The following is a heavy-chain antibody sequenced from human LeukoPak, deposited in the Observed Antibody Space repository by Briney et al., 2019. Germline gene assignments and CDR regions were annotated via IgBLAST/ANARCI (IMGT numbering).Heavy chain of an antibody. V-gene: IGHV4-39*01. CDR1: GGSISSSNYY. D-gene: IGHD3-16*02. J-gene: IGHJ6*02. Sequence: PSETLSLTCTVSGGSISSSNYYWGWIRQSPGKGLEWIGSISYSGSTYYNPSLKSRVTITADTSKNQFSLKLTSVTAADTAVYYCARTLEITFGGVIRYYYYGMDVWGQGTTVTVSS. CDR2: ISYSGST. CDR3: ARTLEITFGGVIRYYYYGMDV.